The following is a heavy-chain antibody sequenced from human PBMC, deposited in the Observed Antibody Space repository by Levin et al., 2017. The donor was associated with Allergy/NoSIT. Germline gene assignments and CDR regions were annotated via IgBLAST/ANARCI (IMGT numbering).Heavy chain of an antibody. CDR3: ARFPPPYQRLANPPKDFYSGLDV. CDR1: GYTFTGYY. V-gene: IGHV1-2*02. Sequence: GESLKISCKASGYTFTGYYVHWVRQAPGQGLEWMGWIDPFSGDTNYAQKFQGKVTMTRDTMNTAYFELSRLRSDDTAVYYCARFPPPYQRLANPPKDFYSGLDVWGQGTTVIVSS. J-gene: IGHJ6*02. D-gene: IGHD2-2*01. CDR2: IDPFSGDT.